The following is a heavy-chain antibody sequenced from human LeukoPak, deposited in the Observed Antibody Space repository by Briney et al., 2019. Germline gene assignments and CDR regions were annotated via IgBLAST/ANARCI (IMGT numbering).Heavy chain of an antibody. CDR3: ASVDFLLWFGGHFDC. V-gene: IGHV1-24*01. Sequence: GASVKVSCKVSGYTLTELSMHWVRQAPGKGLEWMGGFDPEDGETIYAQKFQGRVTMTEDTSTDTAYMELSSLRSEDTAVYYCASVDFLLWFGGHFDCWGQGTLVTVSS. D-gene: IGHD3-10*01. J-gene: IGHJ4*02. CDR2: FDPEDGET. CDR1: GYTLTELS.